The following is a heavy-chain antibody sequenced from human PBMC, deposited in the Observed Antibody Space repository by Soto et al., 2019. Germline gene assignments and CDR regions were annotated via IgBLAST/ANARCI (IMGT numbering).Heavy chain of an antibody. CDR2: INHSGST. Sequence: SETLSLTCAVYGGSFSGYYWSWIRPPPGKGLELIGEINHSGSTNYNPSLKSRVTISVDTSKNQFSLKLSSVTAADTAVYYCARGGPGYSSSWNDYWGEGTLVTVSS. D-gene: IGHD6-13*01. J-gene: IGHJ4*02. V-gene: IGHV4-34*01. CDR3: ARGGPGYSSSWNDY. CDR1: GGSFSGYY.